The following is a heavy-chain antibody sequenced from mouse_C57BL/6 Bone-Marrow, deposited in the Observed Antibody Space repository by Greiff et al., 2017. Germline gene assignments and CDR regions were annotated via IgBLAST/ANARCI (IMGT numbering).Heavy chain of an antibody. Sequence: QVQLKQPGAELVKPGASVKLSCKASGYTFTSYWMHWVKQRPGQGLEWIGMIHPNSGSTNYNEKFKSKATLTVDKSSSTAYMQLSSLTSEDSAVYYCARSGLGRAFDYWGQGTTLTVSS. CDR3: ARSGLGRAFDY. D-gene: IGHD4-1*01. CDR2: IHPNSGST. J-gene: IGHJ2*01. CDR1: GYTFTSYW. V-gene: IGHV1-64*01.